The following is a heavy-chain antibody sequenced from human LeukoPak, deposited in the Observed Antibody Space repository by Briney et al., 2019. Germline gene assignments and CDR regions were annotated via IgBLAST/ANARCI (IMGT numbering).Heavy chain of an antibody. Sequence: GRSLRLSCAASGFTFDDYAMHWVRQAPGKGLEWVSGISWNSGSIGYADSVKGRFTISRDNAKNSLYLQMNSLRAEDTALYYCAKDKYSSSSGLFDYWGQGTLVTVSS. CDR3: AKDKYSSSSGLFDY. CDR1: GFTFDDYA. D-gene: IGHD6-6*01. J-gene: IGHJ4*02. V-gene: IGHV3-9*01. CDR2: ISWNSGSI.